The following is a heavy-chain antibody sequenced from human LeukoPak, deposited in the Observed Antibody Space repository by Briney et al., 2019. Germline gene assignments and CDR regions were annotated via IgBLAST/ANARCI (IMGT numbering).Heavy chain of an antibody. CDR2: IIPIFGTA. D-gene: IGHD2-8*01. J-gene: IGHJ4*02. V-gene: IGHV1-69*01. CDR3: AGIGMVAPFDY. Sequence: SVKVSCKASGGAFSSYAISWVRQAPGQGLEWMGGIIPIFGTANYAQKFQGRVTITADESTSTAYMELSSLRSEDTAVYYCAGIGMVAPFDYWGQGTLVTVSS. CDR1: GGAFSSYA.